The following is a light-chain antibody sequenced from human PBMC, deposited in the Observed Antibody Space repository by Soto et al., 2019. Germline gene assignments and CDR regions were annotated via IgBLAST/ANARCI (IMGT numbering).Light chain of an antibody. CDR2: GAS. V-gene: IGKV3-15*01. Sequence: EIVMTQSPATLSVSPGERATLSCRASQSVSSNLAWYQQKPGQAPRLLIYGASTRATGIPARFSGSGSGAEFTLTISSLQSEDFALYYCQQYYDWPPTLGQGTKVDIK. CDR1: QSVSSN. J-gene: IGKJ1*01. CDR3: QQYYDWPPT.